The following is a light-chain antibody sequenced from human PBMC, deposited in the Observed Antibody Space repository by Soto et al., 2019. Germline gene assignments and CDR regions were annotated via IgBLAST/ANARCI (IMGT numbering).Light chain of an antibody. CDR3: HQRSNWPPWT. V-gene: IGKV3-11*01. Sequence: EIVLTQSPATLSLSPGERATLSCRASQSVSSYLAWYQQKPGQAPRLLIYDASNRATGIPARFSGSGSGTDVSLANSSLEPEDFAVYYCHQRSNWPPWTFGQGTKVEIK. J-gene: IGKJ1*01. CDR1: QSVSSY. CDR2: DAS.